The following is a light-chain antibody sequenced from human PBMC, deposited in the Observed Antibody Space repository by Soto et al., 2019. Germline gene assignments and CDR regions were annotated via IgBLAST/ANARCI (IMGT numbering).Light chain of an antibody. CDR1: SSNIGAGYD. J-gene: IGLJ2*01. Sequence: QSVLTQPPSVSGAPGQRVTISCTGSSSNIGAGYDVHWYKQLPGTAPKVLIYGNSNRPSGVPDRFSGSKSGTSASLAITGLQAEDEADYYCQSYDSSPRVFGGGTKLTVL. V-gene: IGLV1-40*01. CDR2: GNS. CDR3: QSYDSSPRV.